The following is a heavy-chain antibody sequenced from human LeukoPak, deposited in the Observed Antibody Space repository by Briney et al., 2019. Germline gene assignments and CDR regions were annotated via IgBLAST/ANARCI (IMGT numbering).Heavy chain of an antibody. CDR3: ARIHENYYYYMDV. J-gene: IGHJ6*03. V-gene: IGHV4-34*01. CDR2: INHSGST. Sequence: PSETLSLTCAVYGGSFSGYYWSWIRQPPGKGLEWIGEINHSGSTNYNPSLKSRVTISVDTSKNQFSLKLSSVTAADTAVYYCARIHENYYYYMDVWGKGTTVTVSS. D-gene: IGHD5-18*01. CDR1: GGSFSGYY.